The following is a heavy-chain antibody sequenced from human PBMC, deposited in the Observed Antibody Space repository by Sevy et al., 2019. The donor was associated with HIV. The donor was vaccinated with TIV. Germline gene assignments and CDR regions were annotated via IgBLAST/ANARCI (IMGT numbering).Heavy chain of an antibody. V-gene: IGHV1-69*13. Sequence: ASVKVSCKASGGTFYSYAISWVRQAPGQGLEWMGGIIPIFGATNYAQKFQGRVTITPDESTSAAYMELSSLRSEDTAVYYCARAEKAVTGTAFDYWGQGTLVTVSS. CDR1: GGTFYSYA. CDR2: IIPIFGAT. CDR3: ARAEKAVTGTAFDY. J-gene: IGHJ4*02. D-gene: IGHD6-19*01.